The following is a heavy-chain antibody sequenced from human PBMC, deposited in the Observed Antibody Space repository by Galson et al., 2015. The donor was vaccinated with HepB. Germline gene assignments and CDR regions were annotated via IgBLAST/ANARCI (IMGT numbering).Heavy chain of an antibody. CDR2: IYYSGST. D-gene: IGHD3-3*01. J-gene: IGHJ4*02. Sequence: SETLSLTCTVSGDSVTNGNYYWSWIRQPPGKGLEWIGYIYYSGSTGYKPSLKSRVTMSVDTSKNQFSLKLSSVTAADTAIYYCTRVLGGSGSHYYDFFRPYYCDFWGQGTLVTVSS. CDR3: TRVLGGSGSHYYDFFRPYYCDF. CDR1: GDSVTNGNYY. V-gene: IGHV4-61*01.